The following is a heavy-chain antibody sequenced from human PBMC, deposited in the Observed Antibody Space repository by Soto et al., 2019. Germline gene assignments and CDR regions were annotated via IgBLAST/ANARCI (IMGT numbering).Heavy chain of an antibody. D-gene: IGHD6-13*01. V-gene: IGHV4-59*08. Sequence: PSETLSLTCSVSGGSISSYCWSWIRQPPGKGLEWIGYIYYSGSTNYNPSLKSRVTISVDTSKNQFSLKLSSVTAADTAVYYCARHRGSSSWYSGNYYYYMDVWGKGTTVTVSS. CDR2: IYYSGST. CDR1: GGSISSYC. J-gene: IGHJ6*03. CDR3: ARHRGSSSWYSGNYYYYMDV.